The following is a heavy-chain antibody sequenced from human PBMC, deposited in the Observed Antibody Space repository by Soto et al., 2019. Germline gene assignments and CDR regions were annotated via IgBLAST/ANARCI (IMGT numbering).Heavy chain of an antibody. CDR3: ARATYYGLDV. Sequence: QVQLVQSGAEVKKPGASVKVSCKASGYTFTTSGFSWVRQAPGQGLEWMGWISAYNGNTNYAQKLQDRVTMTTDASTTTAYMEVRSLRSDDTAVYYCARATYYGLDVWGQGTTVTVSS. CDR2: ISAYNGNT. V-gene: IGHV1-18*01. CDR1: GYTFTTSG. J-gene: IGHJ6*02.